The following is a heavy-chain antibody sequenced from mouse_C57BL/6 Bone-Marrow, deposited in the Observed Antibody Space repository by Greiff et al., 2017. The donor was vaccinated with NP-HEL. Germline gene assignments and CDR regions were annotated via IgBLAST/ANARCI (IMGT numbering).Heavy chain of an antibody. D-gene: IGHD3-2*02. CDR3: ARCGDSSGYWFAY. V-gene: IGHV1-18*01. CDR1: GYTFTDYN. J-gene: IGHJ3*01. CDR2: INPNNGGT. Sequence: EVQVVESGPELVKPGASVKIPCKASGYTFTDYNMDWVKQSHGKSLEWIGDINPNNGGTIYNQKFKGKATLTVDKSSSTAYMELRSLTSEDTAVYYCARCGDSSGYWFAYWGQGTLVTVSA.